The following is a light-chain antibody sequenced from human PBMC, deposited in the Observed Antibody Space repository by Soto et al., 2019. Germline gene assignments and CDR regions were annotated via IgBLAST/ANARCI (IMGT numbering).Light chain of an antibody. Sequence: EIVLTQSPASLSLSPGERATLSCRASQSVDSFLAWYQQKPGRTPRLLIYDTSNRATGIPARFSGSGSGTDFTLTISRLEPEDFAVYYCQQYGSSPPYTFGQGTKLEIK. CDR3: QQYGSSPPYT. V-gene: IGKV3-20*01. J-gene: IGKJ2*01. CDR2: DTS. CDR1: QSVDSF.